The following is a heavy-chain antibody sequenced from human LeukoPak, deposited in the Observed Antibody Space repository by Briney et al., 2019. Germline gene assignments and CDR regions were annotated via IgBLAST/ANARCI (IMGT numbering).Heavy chain of an antibody. D-gene: IGHD3-10*01. Sequence: GGSLRLSCAASGFTFSDYWMHWVRQAPGKGLVWVSRVNSDGSSTSYADSVKGRFTISRDNAKNTLYLQMNSLRAEDTALYYCAKDQYYGSGSYRYFDYWGQGALVTVSS. V-gene: IGHV3-74*01. CDR3: AKDQYYGSGSYRYFDY. J-gene: IGHJ4*02. CDR2: VNSDGSST. CDR1: GFTFSDYW.